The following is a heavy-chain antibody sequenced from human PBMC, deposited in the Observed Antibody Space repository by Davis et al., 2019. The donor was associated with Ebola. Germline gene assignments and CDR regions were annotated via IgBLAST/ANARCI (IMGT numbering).Heavy chain of an antibody. J-gene: IGHJ6*02. D-gene: IGHD2-15*01. CDR3: ARDRGYCSGGSCYTTQNYYYYYGMDV. CDR2: ISYDGSNK. CDR1: GFTFSSYW. V-gene: IGHV3-30-3*01. Sequence: GESLKISCAASGFTFSSYWMSWARQAPGKGLEWVAVISYDGSNKYYADSVKGRFTISRDNSKNTLYLQMNSLRAEDTAVYYCARDRGYCSGGSCYTTQNYYYYYGMDVWGQGTTVTVSS.